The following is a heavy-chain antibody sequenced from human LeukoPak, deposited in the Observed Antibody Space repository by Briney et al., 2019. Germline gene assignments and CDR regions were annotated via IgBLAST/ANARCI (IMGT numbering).Heavy chain of an antibody. J-gene: IGHJ5*02. Sequence: SQTLSLTCSVSGDSISHGTYYWSWLRQPAGQGLEWIGRIYTTGVTNYNPSLKTRVTISVDPSLNQFSLNLTSVTAADTAVYYCAREFLASRRNWVDPWGQGTLVTVSS. D-gene: IGHD6-6*01. CDR1: GDSISHGTYY. CDR2: IYTTGVT. V-gene: IGHV4-61*02. CDR3: AREFLASRRNWVDP.